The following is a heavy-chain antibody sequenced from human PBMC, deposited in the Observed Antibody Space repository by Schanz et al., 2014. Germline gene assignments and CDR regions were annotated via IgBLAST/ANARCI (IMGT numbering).Heavy chain of an antibody. Sequence: EVQLVESGGGLVQPGGSLRLSCAASGFTVSSNYMSWVRQAPGKGLEWVSVIYGGGITYYADSVKRRFTISRDSSRNTLYLQMHSLRAEDTALYYCARDRDAGGYDSWGQGTLVTVSS. V-gene: IGHV3-66*01. CDR1: GFTVSSNY. CDR2: IYGGGIT. J-gene: IGHJ5*01. CDR3: ARDRDAGGYDS. D-gene: IGHD2-8*02.